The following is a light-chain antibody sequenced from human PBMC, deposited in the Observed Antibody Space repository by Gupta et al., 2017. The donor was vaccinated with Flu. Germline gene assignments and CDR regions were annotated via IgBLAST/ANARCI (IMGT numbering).Light chain of an antibody. J-gene: IGKJ4*01. Sequence: DIQMPQSPSSLSASLGDRVTITCRASQSISSYLNWYQQKPGKAPKLLIYAASSLQSGVPSRFSGSGSGTDFTLTISSLQPEDFATYYCQQSYSTPLTFGGGTQVEIK. CDR2: AAS. V-gene: IGKV1-39*01. CDR1: QSISSY. CDR3: QQSYSTPLT.